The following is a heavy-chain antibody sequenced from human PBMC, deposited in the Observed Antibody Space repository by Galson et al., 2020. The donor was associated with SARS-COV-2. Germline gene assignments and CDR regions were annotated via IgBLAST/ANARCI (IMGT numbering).Heavy chain of an antibody. D-gene: IGHD3-22*01. CDR1: GGSTSSINYY. CDR2: INYSGST. V-gene: IGHV4-39*07. J-gene: IGHJ4*02. Sequence: SQTLSLTCTVSGGSTSSINYYWGWIRQPQGKGLEWIGSINYSGSTHYNPSLKSRVTILVDTAKNQFSLKVSSVTAADTALYYCARTYYSDSSGYEGGYFDYWGQGTLVSVSS. CDR3: ARTYYSDSSGYEGGYFDY.